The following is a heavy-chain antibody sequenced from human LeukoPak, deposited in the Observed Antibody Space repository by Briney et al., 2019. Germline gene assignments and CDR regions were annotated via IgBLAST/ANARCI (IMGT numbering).Heavy chain of an antibody. CDR2: INHSGST. D-gene: IGHD1-26*01. J-gene: IGHJ4*02. CDR3: AGGSYYLYY. Sequence: PSETLSLTCAVYGGSFSGYYWSWIRQPPGKGLEWIGEINHSGSTNYNPSLKSRVTISVDTSKNQFSLKLSSVTAADTAVYYCAGGSYYLYYWGQGTLVTVSS. V-gene: IGHV4-34*01. CDR1: GGSFSGYY.